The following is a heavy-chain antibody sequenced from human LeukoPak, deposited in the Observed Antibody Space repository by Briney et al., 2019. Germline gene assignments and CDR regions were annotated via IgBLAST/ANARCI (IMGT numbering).Heavy chain of an antibody. D-gene: IGHD6-19*01. CDR3: ARAGSDWDTSWYFDL. CDR1: GGSISNYY. J-gene: IGHJ2*01. CDR2: IYYSGTT. V-gene: IGHV4-59*01. Sequence: SETLSLTCTVSGGSISNYYWNWIRQPPGKGLEWVGYIYYSGTTDYNPSLKSRVTMSVDTSKNQFSLSLSSVTAADTAVYYCARAGSDWDTSWYFDLWGRGTLDTVSS.